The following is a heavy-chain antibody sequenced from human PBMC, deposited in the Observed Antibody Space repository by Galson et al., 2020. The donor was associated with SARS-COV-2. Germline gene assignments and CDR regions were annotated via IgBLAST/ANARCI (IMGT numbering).Heavy chain of an antibody. V-gene: IGHV4-38-2*02. J-gene: IGHJ3*02. CDR3: ARAYKSMNTFGVVIVIVCAFDI. CDR2: IYHSGTT. CDR1: GYSISSSYY. Sequence: SETLSLTCTVSGYSISSSYYWGWIRQPPGQGLEWIGSIYHSGTTYYNPSPQSRVTISVDTSKNQFSLQLSSVTAAATAVYYCARAYKSMNTFGVVIVIVCAFDIWGQGTMVTVSS. D-gene: IGHD3-16*02.